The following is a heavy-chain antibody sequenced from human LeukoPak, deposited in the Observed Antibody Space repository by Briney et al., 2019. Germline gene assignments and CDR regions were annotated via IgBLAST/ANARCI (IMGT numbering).Heavy chain of an antibody. CDR3: ARVSVGSNNWFDP. D-gene: IGHD2-15*01. CDR1: GGSISSYY. Sequence: KASETLSLTCTVSGGSISSYYWSWIRQPPGKGLEWIGYIYYSGSTYYNPSLKSRVTISVDTSKNQFSLKLSSVTAADTAVYYCARVSVGSNNWFDPWGQGTLVTVSS. J-gene: IGHJ5*02. CDR2: IYYSGST. V-gene: IGHV4-59*08.